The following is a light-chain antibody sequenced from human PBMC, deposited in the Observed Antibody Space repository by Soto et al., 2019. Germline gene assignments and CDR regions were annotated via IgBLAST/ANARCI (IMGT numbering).Light chain of an antibody. J-gene: IGLJ3*02. CDR2: EVS. CDR3: SSFSSSSTLV. Sequence: QSVLTQPASVSGSPGQSITISCTGTSSDVGGYTYVSWYQQHPGKAPKLMIYEVSNRPSGVSNRFSGSKSGNTASPTISGLQAEDDGDYYCSSFSSSSTLVFGGGTKLTVL. CDR1: SSDVGGYTY. V-gene: IGLV2-14*01.